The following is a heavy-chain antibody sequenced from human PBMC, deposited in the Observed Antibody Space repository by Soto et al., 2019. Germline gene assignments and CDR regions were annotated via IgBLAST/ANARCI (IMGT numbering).Heavy chain of an antibody. CDR3: AKELPDRSGSYPFAY. V-gene: IGHV3-30*18. J-gene: IGHJ4*02. Sequence: QVQLVESGGGVVQPGRSLRLSCAASGFTFSSYGMHWVRQAPGKGLEWVAVISYDGSNKYYADSVKSRFTISRDNSKNTLYLQMNSLRAEDTAVYYCAKELPDRSGSYPFAYWGQGTLVTVSS. D-gene: IGHD1-26*01. CDR1: GFTFSSYG. CDR2: ISYDGSNK.